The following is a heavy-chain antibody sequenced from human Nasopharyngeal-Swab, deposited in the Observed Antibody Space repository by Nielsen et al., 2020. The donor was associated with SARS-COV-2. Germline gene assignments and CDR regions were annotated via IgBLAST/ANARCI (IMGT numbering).Heavy chain of an antibody. CDR2: IYYSGST. D-gene: IGHD5-24*01. V-gene: IGHV4-39*07. J-gene: IGHJ5*02. CDR3: ARGWLQSYTPWFDP. Sequence: SETLSLTCTVSGGSISSSSYYWGWIRQPPGKGLEWIGSIYYSGSTNYNPSLKSRVTISVDTSKNQFSLKLSSVTAADTAVYYCARGWLQSYTPWFDPWGQGTLVTVSS. CDR1: GGSISSSSYY.